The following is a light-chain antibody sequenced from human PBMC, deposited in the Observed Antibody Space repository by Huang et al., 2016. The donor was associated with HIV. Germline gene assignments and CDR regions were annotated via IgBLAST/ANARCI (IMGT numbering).Light chain of an antibody. CDR1: QSITSN. J-gene: IGKJ3*01. V-gene: IGKV3-15*01. CDR2: AAS. Sequence: EIVMTQSPATLSVSPGERATLSCRASQSITSNLAWYQQKPGEAPRLLIYAASTRATGIPARVSGRGSGTEFTLAISSLQSEDFAVYYCQQYNNWPPGFTFGPGTKVDIK. CDR3: QQYNNWPPGFT.